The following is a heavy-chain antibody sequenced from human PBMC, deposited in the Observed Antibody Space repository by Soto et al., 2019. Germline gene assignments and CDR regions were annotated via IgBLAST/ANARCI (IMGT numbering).Heavy chain of an antibody. CDR3: AREISFGSFDY. Sequence: EVQLVESGGGLVQPGGSLRLSCAASGFTVSSNYMSWVRQAPGKGLEWVSVIYSGGSTYYADSVKGRFTISRDNSKNTLYLQMNGLRAEDTAVYYCAREISFGSFDYWGQGTLVTVSS. J-gene: IGHJ4*02. CDR1: GFTVSSNY. V-gene: IGHV3-66*01. CDR2: IYSGGST. D-gene: IGHD3-3*02.